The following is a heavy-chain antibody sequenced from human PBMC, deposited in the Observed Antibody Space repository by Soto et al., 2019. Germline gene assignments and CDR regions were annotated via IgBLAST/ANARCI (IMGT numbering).Heavy chain of an antibody. D-gene: IGHD3-22*01. CDR2: ISAYNGNT. V-gene: IGHV1-18*01. CDR1: GYTFTSNG. CDR3: ARDLGPSLGYDSSGYSGAAFDI. Sequence: GASVKLSCKDSGYTFTSNGISWVRQAPKQGLEWMGWISAYNGNTNYAQKLQGRVTMTTDTSTSTAYMELRSLRSDDTAVYYCARDLGPSLGYDSSGYSGAAFDIWGQGTMVTVSS. J-gene: IGHJ3*02.